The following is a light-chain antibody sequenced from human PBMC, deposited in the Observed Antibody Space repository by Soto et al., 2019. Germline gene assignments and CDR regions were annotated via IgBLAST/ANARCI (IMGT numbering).Light chain of an antibody. Sequence: QSALTQPASVSGSPGQSITISCTGTSRDVGYYNYVSWYQQHPGKAPKVMIYEATNRPSGVSDRFSGSKAGITASLTISGLQADDEAEYFCISYKTDDTFVFGTGTKVTVL. CDR3: ISYKTDDTFV. V-gene: IGLV2-14*01. CDR1: SRDVGYYNY. J-gene: IGLJ1*01. CDR2: EAT.